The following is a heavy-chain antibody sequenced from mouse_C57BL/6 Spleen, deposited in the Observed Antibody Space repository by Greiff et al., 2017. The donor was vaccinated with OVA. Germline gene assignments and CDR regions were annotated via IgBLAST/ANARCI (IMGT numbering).Heavy chain of an antibody. D-gene: IGHD1-1*01. CDR1: GFTFSDYY. Sequence: EVQRVESAGGLVQPGSSMKLSCTASGFTFSDYYMAWVRQVPEKGLEWVANINYDGSSTYYLDSLKSRFIISRDNAKNILYLQMSSLKSEDTATYYCAREDYYGSSYGFDYWGQGTTLTVSS. V-gene: IGHV5-16*01. J-gene: IGHJ2*01. CDR2: INYDGSST. CDR3: AREDYYGSSYGFDY.